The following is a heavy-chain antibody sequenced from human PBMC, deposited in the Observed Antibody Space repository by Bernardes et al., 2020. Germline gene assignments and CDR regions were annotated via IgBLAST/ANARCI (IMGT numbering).Heavy chain of an antibody. Sequence: GGSLRLSCAASGFTFCDYFMNWIRQTPGKGLEWVSTISSSGSTVYYADSVKGRFTISRDNAKNSLYLQVNSLRAGDTAVYYCARDVQWLVSVDNWYFDLWGRGTLVTGSS. V-gene: IGHV3-11*01. J-gene: IGHJ2*01. CDR2: ISSSGSTV. D-gene: IGHD6-19*01. CDR1: GFTFCDYF. CDR3: ARDVQWLVSVDNWYFDL.